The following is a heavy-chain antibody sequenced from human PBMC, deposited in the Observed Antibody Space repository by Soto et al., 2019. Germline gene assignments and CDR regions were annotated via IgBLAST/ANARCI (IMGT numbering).Heavy chain of an antibody. CDR3: ARLTSSGWIDY. CDR2: IYYSGST. CDR1: GGSISSSSYY. Sequence: QLQLQESGTGLVKPSETLSLTCTVSGGSISSSSYYWGWIRQPPGKALEWIGSIYYSGSTYYNPYRKTRVTISVDTYKNQFSLKLSSVTAADTAVYYCARLTSSGWIDYWGQGTLVTVSS. J-gene: IGHJ4*02. V-gene: IGHV4-39*01. D-gene: IGHD6-19*01.